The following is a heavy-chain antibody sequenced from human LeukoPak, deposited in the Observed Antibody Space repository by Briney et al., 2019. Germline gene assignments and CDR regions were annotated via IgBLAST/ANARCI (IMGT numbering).Heavy chain of an antibody. CDR2: IRYDGSNK. D-gene: IGHD1-26*01. J-gene: IGHJ6*03. Sequence: GGSLRLSCAVSGFTFSSYGMHWVRQAPGKGLEWVAFIRYDGSNKYYADSVKGRFTISRDNSKNMMYLQMNSLRAEDTAIYYCAKEPSGRRDYYYYMDVWGKGTTVTISS. CDR3: AKEPSGRRDYYYYMDV. CDR1: GFTFSSYG. V-gene: IGHV3-30*02.